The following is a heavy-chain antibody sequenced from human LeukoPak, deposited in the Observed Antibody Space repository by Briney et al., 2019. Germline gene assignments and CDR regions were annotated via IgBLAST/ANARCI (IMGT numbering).Heavy chain of an antibody. J-gene: IGHJ4*02. V-gene: IGHV4-38-2*01. CDR1: GYSISSGYY. Sequence: PSETLSLTCAVSGYSISSGYYWGWIRQPPGKGPEWIGSIYHSGGTYYNPSLKSRVTISVDTSKNQFSLKLSSVTAADTAVYYCARGRAVAGSGGNWGQGTLVTVSS. CDR3: ARGRAVAGSGGN. D-gene: IGHD6-19*01. CDR2: IYHSGGT.